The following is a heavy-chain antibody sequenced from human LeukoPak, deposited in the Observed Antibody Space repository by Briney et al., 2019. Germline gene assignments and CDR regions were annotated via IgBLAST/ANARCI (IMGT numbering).Heavy chain of an antibody. D-gene: IGHD4-11*01. CDR2: IKCDGSEK. V-gene: IGHV3-52*01. CDR1: GFTFSSSW. CDR3: ARDPGAGPELTTLFLDY. J-gene: IGHJ4*02. Sequence: GGSLRLSCAASGFTFSSSWMHWVCQAPEKGLEWVADIKCDGSEKYYVDSVKGRFTISRDNSKNTLYLQMGSLRAEDMAVYYCARDPGAGPELTTLFLDYWGQGTLVTVSS.